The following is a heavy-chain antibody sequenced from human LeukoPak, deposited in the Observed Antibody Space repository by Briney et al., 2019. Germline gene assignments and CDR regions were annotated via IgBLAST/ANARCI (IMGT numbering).Heavy chain of an antibody. J-gene: IGHJ6*03. CDR3: ARGVVTDDYYMDV. CDR2: LYTNDNT. D-gene: IGHD2-21*02. CDR1: GGSITSGRYY. V-gene: IGHV4-61*02. Sequence: SQTLSLTCSVSGGSITSGRYYWTWIRQPAGKGLEWIGRLYTNDNTNYDPSLESRVSVSVDTSKSQFYLQLTSVTAADTAVYFCARGVVTDDYYMDVWGKGITVIVSS.